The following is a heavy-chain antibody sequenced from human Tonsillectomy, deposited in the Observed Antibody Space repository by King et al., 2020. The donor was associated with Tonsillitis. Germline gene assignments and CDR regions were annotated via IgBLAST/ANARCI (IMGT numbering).Heavy chain of an antibody. J-gene: IGHJ3*02. CDR3: ARVLQVDRPTVVTLLYAFDI. CDR1: GGTFSSYA. Sequence: QLVQSGAEVKKPGSSVKVSCKASGGTFSSYAISWVRQAPGQGLEWMGGIIPIFGTANYAQKFQGRVTITADKSTSTAYMELSSLRSEDTAVYYCARVLQVDRPTVVTLLYAFDIWGQGTMVTVSS. D-gene: IGHD4-23*01. CDR2: IIPIFGTA. V-gene: IGHV1-69*14.